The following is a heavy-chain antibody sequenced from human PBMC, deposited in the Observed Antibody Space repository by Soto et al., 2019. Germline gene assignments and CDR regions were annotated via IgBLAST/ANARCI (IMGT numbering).Heavy chain of an antibody. CDR3: AVGYCSSTSCYAPRLYYYGMDV. J-gene: IGHJ6*02. Sequence: QVQLVESGGGVVQPGRSLRLSCAASGFTFSSYGMYWVRQAPGKGLEWVAGISYDGSNKYYADSVKGRFTISRDNSKNALYLQMNSMRAEDTAVYYCAVGYCSSTSCYAPRLYYYGMDVWGQGHTVTVSS. D-gene: IGHD2-2*01. CDR2: ISYDGSNK. V-gene: IGHV3-30*03. CDR1: GFTFSSYG.